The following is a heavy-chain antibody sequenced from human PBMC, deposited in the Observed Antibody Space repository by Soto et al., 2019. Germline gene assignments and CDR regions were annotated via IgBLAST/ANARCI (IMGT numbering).Heavy chain of an antibody. J-gene: IGHJ4*02. V-gene: IGHV1-69*13. CDR3: ARVGGSITMSNYFDY. D-gene: IGHD3-22*01. Sequence: SVKVSCKASGGIFSSYAISWVRQAPGQGLEWMGGIIPIFGTANYAQKFQGRVTITADESTSTAYMELSSLRSEDTAVYYCARVGGSITMSNYFDYWGQGTLVTVSS. CDR1: GGIFSSYA. CDR2: IIPIFGTA.